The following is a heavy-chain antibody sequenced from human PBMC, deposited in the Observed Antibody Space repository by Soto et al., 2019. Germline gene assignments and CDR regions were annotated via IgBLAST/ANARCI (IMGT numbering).Heavy chain of an antibody. V-gene: IGHV4-30-4*01. CDR2: IYYSGST. CDR1: GRSISSVNYY. J-gene: IGHJ4*02. D-gene: IGHD2-15*01. CDR3: ARYGSGECNRGSCYSPFDY. Sequence: QVQLQESGPGLVKPSQTLSLTCTVSGRSISSVNYYWSWIRQPPGKGLEWIGYIYYSGSTYYNPSLRIRVTISVDTSKTQFSLKLSSVTAADTAVYYCARYGSGECNRGSCYSPFDYWGQGTLVTVSS.